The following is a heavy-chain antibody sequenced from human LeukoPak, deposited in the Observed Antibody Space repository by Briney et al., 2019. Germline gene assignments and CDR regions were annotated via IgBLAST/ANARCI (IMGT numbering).Heavy chain of an antibody. CDR3: ARSSVVPHDRSYYYYYMDV. D-gene: IGHD3-22*01. CDR1: GGTFSSYA. Sequence: ASVKVSCKASGGTFSSYAISWVRQAPGQGLEWMGGIIPIFGTANYAQKSQGRVTITADESTSTAYMELSSLRSEDTAVYYCARSSVVPHDRSYYYYYMDVWGKGTTVTVSS. J-gene: IGHJ6*03. CDR2: IIPIFGTA. V-gene: IGHV1-69*13.